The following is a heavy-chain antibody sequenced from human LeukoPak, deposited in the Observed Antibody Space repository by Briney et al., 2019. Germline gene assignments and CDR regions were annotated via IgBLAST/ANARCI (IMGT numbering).Heavy chain of an antibody. Sequence: GGSLRLSCAASGFTFSSYGMHWVRQAPGKGLEGVAVIWYDGSNKYYADSVKGRFTISRDNSKNTLYLQMNSLRAEDTAVYYCARDSLINYDILTGIFDYWGQGTLVTVSS. V-gene: IGHV3-33*01. J-gene: IGHJ4*02. D-gene: IGHD3-9*01. CDR3: ARDSLINYDILTGIFDY. CDR1: GFTFSSYG. CDR2: IWYDGSNK.